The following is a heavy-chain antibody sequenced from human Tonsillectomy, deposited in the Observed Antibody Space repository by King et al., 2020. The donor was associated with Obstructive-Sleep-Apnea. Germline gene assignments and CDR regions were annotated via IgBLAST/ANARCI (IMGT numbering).Heavy chain of an antibody. CDR3: AKDLSSGWYGPVDY. V-gene: IGHV3-9*01. CDR1: GFTFDDYA. CDR2: ISWNSGRI. Sequence: VQLVESGGGLVQPGRSLRLSCAASGFTFDDYAMHWVRQAPGKGLEWVSGISWNSGRIGYGDSVKGRFTISRDNAKNSLFLQMNSLRTEDTALYYCAKDLSSGWYGPVDYWGQGTLVTVSS. D-gene: IGHD6-19*01. J-gene: IGHJ4*02.